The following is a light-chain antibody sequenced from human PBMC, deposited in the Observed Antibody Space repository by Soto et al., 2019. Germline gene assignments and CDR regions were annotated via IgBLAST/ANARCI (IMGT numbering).Light chain of an antibody. CDR1: ESVMNNY. V-gene: IGKV3-20*01. J-gene: IGKJ1*01. CDR3: QHYGISPWT. Sequence: EIVLTQSPGTLSLSPGERATLSCRASESVMNNYLAWYQHKAGQAPRLLIYGASSRATGIPDKFSGSASGTDFTLTISRREREDFSVYYCQHYGISPWTFGQGTKVEIK. CDR2: GAS.